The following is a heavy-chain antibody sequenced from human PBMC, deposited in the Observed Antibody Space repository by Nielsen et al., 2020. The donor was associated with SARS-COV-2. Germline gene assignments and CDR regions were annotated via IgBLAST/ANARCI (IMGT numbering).Heavy chain of an antibody. Sequence: GGSLRLSCAASGFTCSSYWMSWVRQAPGKGLEWVANIKQDGSKKYYVDSVKGRFTISRDNAKNSLYLQMNSLRGEDTAVYYCARGWFYYDTNALRGDAFDIWGQGTLVTVSS. D-gene: IGHD3-22*01. V-gene: IGHV3-7*01. CDR3: ARGWFYYDTNALRGDAFDI. J-gene: IGHJ3*02. CDR1: GFTCSSYW. CDR2: IKQDGSKK.